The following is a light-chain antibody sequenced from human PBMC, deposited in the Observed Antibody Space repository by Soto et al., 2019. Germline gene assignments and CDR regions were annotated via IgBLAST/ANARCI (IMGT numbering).Light chain of an antibody. CDR1: QSISNY. CDR3: QQRSDWPRT. CDR2: RAS. J-gene: IGKJ1*01. V-gene: IGKV3-11*01. Sequence: EIVLTQSPATLSLSPGERATLSCRASQSISNYLVWYQQKPGQAPRLLIYRASNRATGIPARFSGGGSGTDFTRTISSLEPEDFAVYYCQQRSDWPRTFGQGTKVEIQ.